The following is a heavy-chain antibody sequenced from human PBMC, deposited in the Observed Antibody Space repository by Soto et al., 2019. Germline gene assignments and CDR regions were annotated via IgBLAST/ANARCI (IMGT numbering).Heavy chain of an antibody. V-gene: IGHV3-30-3*01. CDR2: ISYDGSNK. Sequence: LRLSCAASGFTFSSYAMHWVRQAPGKGLEWVAVISYDGSNKYYADSVKGRFTISRDNSKNTLYLQMNSLRAEDTAVYYCASKPYWCQGTLVTVSS. CDR3: ASKPY. CDR1: GFTFSSYA. J-gene: IGHJ4*02.